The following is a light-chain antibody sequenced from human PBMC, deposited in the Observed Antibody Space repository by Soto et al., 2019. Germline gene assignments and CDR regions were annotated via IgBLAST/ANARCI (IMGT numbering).Light chain of an antibody. Sequence: DIQMTQSPSTLSASVGDRVTLTCRASQCIDVWLAWYQQKPGKAPKLLIYLASSLESGVPSRFSGSGSGTEFTLTISSLQPDDFATYYCQHHKSYPRTFGQGTKVEF. CDR2: LAS. CDR1: QCIDVW. J-gene: IGKJ1*01. CDR3: QHHKSYPRT. V-gene: IGKV1-5*03.